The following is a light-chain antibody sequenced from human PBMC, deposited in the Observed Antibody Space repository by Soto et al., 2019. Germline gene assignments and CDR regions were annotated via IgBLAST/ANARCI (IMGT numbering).Light chain of an antibody. V-gene: IGKV3-20*01. CDR2: GAS. Sequence: EIVLTQSPGTLALSPGDIATLSCGASQSINKAYLVWYQVKPGQAPRRLIYGASTRAAGIPDRFSGSGSGTDFTLTITRLEPEDSAVYFCQQYTGPPTTFGQGTRLEIK. J-gene: IGKJ5*01. CDR1: QSINKAY. CDR3: QQYTGPPTT.